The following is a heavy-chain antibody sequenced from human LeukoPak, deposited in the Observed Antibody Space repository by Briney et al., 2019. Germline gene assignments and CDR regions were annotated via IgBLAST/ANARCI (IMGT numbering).Heavy chain of an antibody. D-gene: IGHD3-22*01. CDR3: ARDWGYSSGYYSEYDY. CDR2: MNPNSGNT. J-gene: IGHJ4*02. V-gene: IGHV1-8*01. Sequence: ASVKVSCKASGYTFTSYDINWVRQATGQGLEWMGWMNPNSGNTGYAQKFQGRVTMTRNTSISTAYMELSSLRSEDTAVYCCARDWGYSSGYYSEYDYWGQGTLVTVSS. CDR1: GYTFTSYD.